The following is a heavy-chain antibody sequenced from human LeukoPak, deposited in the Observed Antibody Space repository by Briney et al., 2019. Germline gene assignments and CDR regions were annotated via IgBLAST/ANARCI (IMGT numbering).Heavy chain of an antibody. Sequence: GGSLRLSCAASGFTFSSYGMHWVRQAPGKGLEWVAFIRYDGSNKYYADSVKGRFTISRDNSKNTLYLQMNSLRAEDTAVYYCAKGGISMIVVYYFDYWGQGTLVTVSS. CDR1: GFTFSSYG. CDR2: IRYDGSNK. J-gene: IGHJ4*02. CDR3: AKGGISMIVVYYFDY. V-gene: IGHV3-30*02. D-gene: IGHD3-22*01.